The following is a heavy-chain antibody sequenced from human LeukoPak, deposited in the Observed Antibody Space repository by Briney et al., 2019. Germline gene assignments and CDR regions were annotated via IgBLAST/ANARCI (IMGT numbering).Heavy chain of an antibody. CDR1: GGSISSYY. D-gene: IGHD2-2*01. J-gene: IGHJ5*02. V-gene: IGHV4-59*01. CDR2: IYYSGST. CDR3: AGVVVPAGWFDP. Sequence: PSETLSLTCTVSGGSISSYYWSWIRQPPGKGLEWIGYIYYSGSTNYNPSLKSRVTISVDTSKNQFSLKLSSVTAADTAVYSCAGVVVPAGWFDPWGQGTLVTVSS.